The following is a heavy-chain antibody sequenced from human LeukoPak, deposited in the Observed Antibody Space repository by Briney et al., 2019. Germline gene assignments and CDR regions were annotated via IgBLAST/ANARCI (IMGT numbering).Heavy chain of an antibody. J-gene: IGHJ5*02. CDR1: GGSISSYY. V-gene: IGHV4-59*01. CDR3: ARGHDILTVFDP. CDR2: IYYSGST. Sequence: PSETLSLTCSVSGGSISSYYWSWIRQPPGKGLEWIGYIYYSGSTNYNPSLKSRVTISVDTSKNQFSLRLSSVTAADTAVYYCARGHDILTVFDPWGQGTLVTVSS. D-gene: IGHD3-9*01.